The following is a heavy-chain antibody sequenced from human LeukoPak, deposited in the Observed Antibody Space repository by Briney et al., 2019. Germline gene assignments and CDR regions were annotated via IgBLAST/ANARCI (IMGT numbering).Heavy chain of an antibody. J-gene: IGHJ4*02. V-gene: IGHV3-74*01. CDR3: ARPQISGYLVFDY. Sequence: GGSLRLSCAASGFTFSSHWMHWVRQAPGKGLVWVSRINSDGSSISYADSVKGRFTISRDNAKNTLYLQMNSLRAEDTAIYYCARPQISGYLVFDYWGQGTLVTVSS. CDR1: GFTFSSHW. CDR2: INSDGSSI. D-gene: IGHD3-22*01.